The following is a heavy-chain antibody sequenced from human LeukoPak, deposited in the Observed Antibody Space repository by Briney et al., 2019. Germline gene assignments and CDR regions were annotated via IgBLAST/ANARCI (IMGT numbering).Heavy chain of an antibody. D-gene: IGHD6-6*01. J-gene: IGHJ4*02. V-gene: IGHV1-69*06. CDR1: GGTFSSYA. CDR2: IIPIFGTA. CDR3: AREENDSSSNY. Sequence: GASVKVSCKASGGTFSSYAISWVRQAPGQGLEWMGRIIPIFGTANYAQKFQGRVTITADKSTSTAYMELSSLRSEDTAVYYCAREENDSSSNYWGQGTLVTVSS.